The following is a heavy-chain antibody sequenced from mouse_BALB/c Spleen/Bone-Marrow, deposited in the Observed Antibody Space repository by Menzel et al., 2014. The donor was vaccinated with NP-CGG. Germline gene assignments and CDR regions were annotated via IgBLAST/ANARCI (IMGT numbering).Heavy chain of an antibody. CDR3: ARKDYFGYAAMDY. Sequence: DVMLVESGGGLVQPGGSRKLSCAASGSTFSSSGMHWVRQAPEKGLEWVAYISGGSSIIYYADTVKGRFTISRDNPKNTLFLQMTSLRSEDTAIYYCARKDYFGYAAMDYWGQGTSVTVSS. D-gene: IGHD1-2*01. J-gene: IGHJ4*01. V-gene: IGHV5-17*02. CDR2: ISGGSSII. CDR1: GSTFSSSG.